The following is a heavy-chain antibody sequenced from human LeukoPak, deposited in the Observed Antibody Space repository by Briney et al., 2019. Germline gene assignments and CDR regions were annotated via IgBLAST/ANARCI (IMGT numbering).Heavy chain of an antibody. CDR2: FDPEDGET. D-gene: IGHD5-12*01. Sequence: GASVKVSCKVSGYTLTELSMHWVRQAPGKGLEWMGGFDPEDGETIYAQKFQGRVTMTEDTSTDTAYMELSSLRSEDTAVYYCATRSGYSGYDYGNWYFDLWGRGTLVTVSS. CDR3: ATRSGYSGYDYGNWYFDL. J-gene: IGHJ2*01. V-gene: IGHV1-24*01. CDR1: GYTLTELS.